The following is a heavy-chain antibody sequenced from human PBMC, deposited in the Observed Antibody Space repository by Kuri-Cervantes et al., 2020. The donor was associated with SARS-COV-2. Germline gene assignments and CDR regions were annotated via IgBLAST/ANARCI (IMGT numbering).Heavy chain of an antibody. J-gene: IGHJ5*02. CDR3: AGGLSIAARRWFDR. Sequence: SETLSLTCTVSGYSISSYYWSWIRQPPGKGLEWIGYIYYSGSTNYNPSLKSRVTISVDTSKNQFSLKLSSVTAADTAVYFCAGGLSIAARRWFDRWGQGALVTVSS. CDR2: IYYSGST. D-gene: IGHD6-6*01. V-gene: IGHV4-59*08. CDR1: GYSISSYY.